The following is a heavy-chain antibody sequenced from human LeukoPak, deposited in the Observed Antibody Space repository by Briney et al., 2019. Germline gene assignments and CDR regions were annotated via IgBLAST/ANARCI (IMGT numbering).Heavy chain of an antibody. J-gene: IGHJ6*03. CDR3: AREDIVVVPAARMRSYYMDV. Sequence: GGSLRLSCAASGFTFSSYSMNWVRQAPGKGLEWVSSISSSSSYIYYADSVKGRFTISRDNAKNSLYLQMNSLRAEDTAVYYCAREDIVVVPAARMRSYYMDVWGKGTTVTISS. V-gene: IGHV3-21*01. D-gene: IGHD2-2*01. CDR2: ISSSSSYI. CDR1: GFTFSSYS.